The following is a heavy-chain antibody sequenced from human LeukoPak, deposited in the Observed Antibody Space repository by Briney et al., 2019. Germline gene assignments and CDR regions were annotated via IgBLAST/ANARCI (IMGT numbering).Heavy chain of an antibody. J-gene: IGHJ4*02. V-gene: IGHV3-15*01. Sequence: GGPHRLSCAASGFTFSYACMTWLRQARGRGLEWVGLFKGKWDGGSTEYAAPVKASSSISTDDSAKTEYRQMNRLKTEEKTVYYCGTWTSHWGQGTLVTVSS. CDR3: GTWTSH. CDR1: GFTFSYAC. D-gene: IGHD3/OR15-3a*01. CDR2: FKGKWDGGST.